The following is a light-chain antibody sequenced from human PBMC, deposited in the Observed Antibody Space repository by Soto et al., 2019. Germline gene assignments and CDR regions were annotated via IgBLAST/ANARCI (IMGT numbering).Light chain of an antibody. CDR1: SSDVGRYDY. CDR3: CSFAGSYSYV. J-gene: IGLJ1*01. Sequence: QSALTQPSALSGSPGQSVTISCTGTSSDVGRYDYVSWYQQYPGEAPKLIIYDVTERPSGVPDRFSGSKSGNTAPLTISGLRAEDEAAYSCCSFAGSYSYVFGSGTKVTVL. CDR2: DVT. V-gene: IGLV2-11*01.